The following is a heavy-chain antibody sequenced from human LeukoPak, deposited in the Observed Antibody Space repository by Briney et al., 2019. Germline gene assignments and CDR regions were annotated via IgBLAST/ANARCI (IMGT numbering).Heavy chain of an antibody. CDR3: ARGDYDYVWGSYRYTD. V-gene: IGHV4-39*07. J-gene: IGHJ4*02. CDR2: IYYSGST. CDR1: GGSISSSSYY. Sequence: SETLSLTCTVPGGSISSSSYYWGWIRQPPGKGLEWIGSIYYSGSTYYNPSLKSRVTISVDTSKNQFSLKLSSVTAADTAVYYCARGDYDYVWGSYRYTDWGQGTLVTVSS. D-gene: IGHD3-16*02.